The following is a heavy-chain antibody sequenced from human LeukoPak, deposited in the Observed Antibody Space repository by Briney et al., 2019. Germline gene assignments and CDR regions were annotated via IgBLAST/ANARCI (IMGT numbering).Heavy chain of an antibody. Sequence: SETLSLTCAVYGGSFSGYYWSWIRQPPGKGLEWIGEINHSGSTYYNPSLKSRVTISVDTSKNQFSLKLSSVTAADTAVYYCVRADGYGDYEYYYYGMDVWGQGTTVTVSS. V-gene: IGHV4-34*01. CDR3: VRADGYGDYEYYYYGMDV. CDR2: INHSGST. CDR1: GGSFSGYY. D-gene: IGHD4-17*01. J-gene: IGHJ6*02.